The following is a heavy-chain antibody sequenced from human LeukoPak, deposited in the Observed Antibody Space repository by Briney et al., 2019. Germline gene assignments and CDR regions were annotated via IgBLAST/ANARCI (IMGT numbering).Heavy chain of an antibody. V-gene: IGHV3-23*01. CDR3: AKESDSSGYCFDY. CDR1: GFTFSKCA. J-gene: IGHJ4*02. CDR2: ISGSGGST. Sequence: GGSLRLSCAASGFTFSKCAMSWVRQAPGKGLEWVSAISGSGGSTYYADSVKGRFTISRDNSKNTLYLQMNSLRAEDTAVYYCAKESDSSGYCFDYWGQGTLVTVSS. D-gene: IGHD3-22*01.